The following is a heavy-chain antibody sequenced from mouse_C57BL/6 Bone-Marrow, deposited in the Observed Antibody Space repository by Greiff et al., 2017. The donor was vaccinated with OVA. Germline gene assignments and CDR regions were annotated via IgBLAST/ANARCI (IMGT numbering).Heavy chain of an antibody. CDR1: GYTFTSYW. V-gene: IGHV1-59*01. D-gene: IGHD1-1*01. J-gene: IGHJ2*01. CDR2: IDPSDSYT. CDR3: ARGGLGYYGSRPYFDY. Sequence: QVQLQQPGAELVRPGTSVKLSCKASGYTFTSYWMHWVKQRPGQGLEWIGVIDPSDSYTNYNQKFKDKATLTVDTSSSTAYMQLSSLTSEDSAVYYCARGGLGYYGSRPYFDYWGQGTTLTVSS.